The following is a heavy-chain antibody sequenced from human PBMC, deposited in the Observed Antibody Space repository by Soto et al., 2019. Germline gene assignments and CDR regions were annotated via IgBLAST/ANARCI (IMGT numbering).Heavy chain of an antibody. V-gene: IGHV3-74*03. D-gene: IGHD2-2*01. CDR2: INSDGSST. Sequence: EVQLVESGGGLVQPGGSLRLSCAASGFTFSSYWMHWVRQAPGKGLVWVSRINSDGSSTTYADSVKGRFTISRDNAKNTLYLQLNSLRAEDTAVYYCAXXXTCSSTRCCSVFDYWGQGTRVTVSS. CDR1: GFTFSSYW. CDR3: AXXXTCSSTRCCSVFDY. J-gene: IGHJ4*02.